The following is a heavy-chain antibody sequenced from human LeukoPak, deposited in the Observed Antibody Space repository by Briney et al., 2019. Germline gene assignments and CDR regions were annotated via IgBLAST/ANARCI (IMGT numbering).Heavy chain of an antibody. Sequence: SVKVSCKASGGTFSSYAISWVRQAPGQGLEWMGGIIPIFGTANYAQKFQGRVTITTDESTSTAYMELSSLRSEDTAVYYCARSALWFGEFPLYWGQGTLVTVSS. D-gene: IGHD3-10*01. CDR2: IIPIFGTA. CDR3: ARSALWFGEFPLY. J-gene: IGHJ4*02. V-gene: IGHV1-69*05. CDR1: GGTFSSYA.